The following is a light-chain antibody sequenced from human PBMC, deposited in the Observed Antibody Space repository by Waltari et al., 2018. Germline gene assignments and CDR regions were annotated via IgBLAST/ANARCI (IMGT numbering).Light chain of an antibody. CDR3: GSYTSSTTLA. CDR1: SSDDGGYDY. J-gene: IGLJ1*01. V-gene: IGLV2-14*03. CDR2: EVT. Sequence: QSALTQPASVSGSPGPSITISCTGTSSDDGGYDYVSWYQQHPVKAPKLMLYEVTKRPLEVSHRFSGSKSGNTASLTISGLQADDEAEYYCGSYTSSTTLAFGTGTKVTVL.